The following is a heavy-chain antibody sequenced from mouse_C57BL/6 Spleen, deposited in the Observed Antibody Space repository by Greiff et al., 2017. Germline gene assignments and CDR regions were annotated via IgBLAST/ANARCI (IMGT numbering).Heavy chain of an antibody. Sequence: QVQLQQPGAELVRPGSSVKLSCKASGYTFSSYWMHWVKQRPIQGLEWIGNIDPSDSETHYNQKFKDKATLTVDKSSSTAYMQLSSLTSEDSAVYYCAISYYYGSSYLFAYWGQGTLVTVSA. CDR1: GYTFSSYW. CDR2: IDPSDSET. CDR3: AISYYYGSSYLFAY. J-gene: IGHJ3*01. D-gene: IGHD1-1*01. V-gene: IGHV1-52*01.